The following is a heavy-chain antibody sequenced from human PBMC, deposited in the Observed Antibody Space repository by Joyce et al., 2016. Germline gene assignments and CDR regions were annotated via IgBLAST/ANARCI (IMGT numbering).Heavy chain of an antibody. V-gene: IGHV4-31*03. CDR2: MYNSGST. CDR3: ARDYGDYNWYFDL. CDR1: GGSISRGGYY. J-gene: IGHJ2*01. D-gene: IGHD4-17*01. Sequence: QVQLQESGPGLVKPSQTLSLTCTVSGGSISRGGYYWSWIRQHPGKGLEGIGNMYNSGSTYYNPSLKSRITISIDTSKSQFSLRLSSVTAADTAVYYCARDYGDYNWYFDLWGRGTQLTVSS.